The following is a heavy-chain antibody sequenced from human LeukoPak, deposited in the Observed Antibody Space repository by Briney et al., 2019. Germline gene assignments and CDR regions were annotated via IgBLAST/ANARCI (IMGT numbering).Heavy chain of an antibody. CDR1: GFTFSSYA. D-gene: IGHD3-22*01. Sequence: GGSLRLSCAASGFTFSSYAMSWVRQAPGKGLEWVSTLSGSFGSTYYADSVKGRFTISRDNSKNTLYLQMNSLRAEDTAVYYCAKEPPPIEYYHDRGGYFLDWGQEPPVTVSS. CDR3: AKEPPPIEYYHDRGGYFLD. J-gene: IGHJ1*01. V-gene: IGHV3-23*01. CDR2: LSGSFGST.